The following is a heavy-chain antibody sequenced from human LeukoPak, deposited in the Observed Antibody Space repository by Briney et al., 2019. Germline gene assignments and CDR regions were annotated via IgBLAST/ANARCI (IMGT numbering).Heavy chain of an antibody. CDR2: IKSDGSTT. D-gene: IGHD5-18*01. Sequence: GGSLRLSCAASGFTFSSYWMHCVRQAPGKGLVWVLRIKSDGSTTTYADSVKGRFTISRDNAKNTLYLQMNSLRAEDTAVYYCARVVDTHFDYWGQGTLVTVSS. CDR1: GFTFSSYW. CDR3: ARVVDTHFDY. V-gene: IGHV3-74*01. J-gene: IGHJ4*02.